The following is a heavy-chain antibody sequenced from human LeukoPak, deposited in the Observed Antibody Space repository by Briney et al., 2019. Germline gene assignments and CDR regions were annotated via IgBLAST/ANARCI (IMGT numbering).Heavy chain of an antibody. J-gene: IGHJ4*02. Sequence: GGSLRLSCAASGFTFSSYEMNWVRQAPGKGLEWVSYISSSGSTIYYADSVKGRFTISRDNAKNSLYLQMNSLRAEDTAVYYCASGYYTGWLDYWGQGTLVTVSS. D-gene: IGHD3-3*01. CDR3: ASGYYTGWLDY. V-gene: IGHV3-48*03. CDR2: ISSSGSTI. CDR1: GFTFSSYE.